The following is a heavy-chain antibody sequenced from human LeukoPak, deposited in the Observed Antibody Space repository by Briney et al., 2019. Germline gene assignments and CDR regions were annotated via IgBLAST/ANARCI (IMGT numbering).Heavy chain of an antibody. J-gene: IGHJ4*02. CDR3: ARKSPLGGYYFDY. CDR2: ISSNGGST. CDR1: GFTFSSDP. V-gene: IGHV3-64*01. Sequence: GGSLRLSCAASGFTFSSDPMHGVRQAPGKGLEYVSAISSNGGSTYYANSVKGRFTMSRDNSKNTLYLQMGSLRAEDMAMYYCARKSPLGGYYFDYWGQGTLVTVSS.